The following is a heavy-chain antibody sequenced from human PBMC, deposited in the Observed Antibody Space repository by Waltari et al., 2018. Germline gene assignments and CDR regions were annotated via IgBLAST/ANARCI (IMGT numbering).Heavy chain of an antibody. J-gene: IGHJ3*02. V-gene: IGHV3-48*04. D-gene: IGHD7-27*01. CDR3: ARGDPLGAFDI. CDR1: GFTFSSYS. CDR2: ISSSSSTI. Sequence: EVQLVESGGGLVQPGGSLRLSCAASGFTFSSYSMNWVRQAPGKGLEWVSYISSSSSTIYYADSVKGRVTISRDNAKNSLYLQMNSLRAEDTAVYYCARGDPLGAFDIWGQGTMVTVSS.